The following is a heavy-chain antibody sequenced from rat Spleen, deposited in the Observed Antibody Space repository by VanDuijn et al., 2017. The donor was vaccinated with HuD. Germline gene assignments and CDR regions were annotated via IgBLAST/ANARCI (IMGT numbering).Heavy chain of an antibody. D-gene: IGHD1-1*01. CDR1: GFTFSDYN. Sequence: EVQLVESGGGLVQPGRSLKLSCAASGFTFSDYNMAWVRQAPKKGLEWVATISYDGSSTYYRDSVKGRFTISRDNAKSTLYLQMDSLRSEDTATYYCARHYYSGYYFDYWGQGVMVTVSS. CDR3: ARHYYSGYYFDY. CDR2: ISYDGSST. J-gene: IGHJ2*01. V-gene: IGHV5-7*01.